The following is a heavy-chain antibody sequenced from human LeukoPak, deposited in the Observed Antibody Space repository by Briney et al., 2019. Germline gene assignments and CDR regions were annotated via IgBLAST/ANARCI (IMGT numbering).Heavy chain of an antibody. V-gene: IGHV4-34*01. CDR3: ARRAVAGTSSGWKYYYYMDV. Sequence: KPSETLSLTCAVYGGSFSGYYWSWIRQPPGKGLEWIGEINHSGSTNYNPSLKSRVTISVDTSKNQFSLKLSSVTAADTAVYYCARRAVAGTSSGWKYYYYMDVWGKGTTVTVSS. D-gene: IGHD6-13*01. J-gene: IGHJ6*03. CDR1: GGSFSGYY. CDR2: INHSGST.